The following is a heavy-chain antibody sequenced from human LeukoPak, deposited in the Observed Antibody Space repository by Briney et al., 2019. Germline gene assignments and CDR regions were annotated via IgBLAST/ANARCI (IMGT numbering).Heavy chain of an antibody. Sequence: GGSLRLSCAASGFTFSSYGMHWVRQAPGKGLEWVAVIWYDGSNKYYADSVKGRFTISRDNSKNTLYLQMNSLRAEDTAVYYCAKGGLVAARDYYYYGMDVWGQGTTVTVSS. CDR3: AKGGLVAARDYYYYGMDV. V-gene: IGHV3-30*02. CDR1: GFTFSSYG. J-gene: IGHJ6*02. CDR2: IWYDGSNK. D-gene: IGHD6-6*01.